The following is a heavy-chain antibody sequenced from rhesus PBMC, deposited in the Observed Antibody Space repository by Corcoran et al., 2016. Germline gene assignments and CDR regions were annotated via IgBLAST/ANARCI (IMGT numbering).Heavy chain of an antibody. CDR3: AKDLLREGYSSDLWGGY. V-gene: IGHV3S25*01. J-gene: IGHJ6*01. Sequence: EVQLVESGGGLVQPGGSRRLSCAASGFTFSSSGMLWGRQAPGKGLGWISAICSGGASTYYADSVKGRFTISRDNSKNTLSLQMNSLRAEDTAVYYCAKDLLREGYSSDLWGGYWGQGVVVTVSS. CDR2: ICSGGAST. CDR1: GFTFSSSG. D-gene: IGHD6-31*01.